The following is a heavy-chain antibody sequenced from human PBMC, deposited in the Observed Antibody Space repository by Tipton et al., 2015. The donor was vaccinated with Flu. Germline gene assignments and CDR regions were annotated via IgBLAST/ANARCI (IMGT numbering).Heavy chain of an antibody. Sequence: SGFPFSGYWMHWVRQAPGEGPQWLSRINTDGSTRDYADFVEGRFTLSRDSAKKTLYLEMNTLRVEDTALYYCARDSHYFEGSGCFDIVLWGQGTMVTVS. J-gene: IGHJ3*01. CDR2: INTDGSTR. CDR3: ARDSHYFEGSGCFDIVL. V-gene: IGHV3-74*01. CDR1: GFPFSGYW. D-gene: IGHD3-22*01.